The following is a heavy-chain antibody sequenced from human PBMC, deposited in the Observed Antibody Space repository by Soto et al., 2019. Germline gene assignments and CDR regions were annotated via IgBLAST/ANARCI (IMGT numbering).Heavy chain of an antibody. J-gene: IGHJ4*02. V-gene: IGHV1-2*02. D-gene: IGHD6-19*01. Sequence: GASMKFSRQASRYTLTGHYMRLVRPAPGQGLEWMGWINPNSGGTNYAQKFQGRVTMTRDTSISTAYMELSRLRSDDTAVYYCASISSGWYDIAFDYWGQGTLVTVSS. CDR2: INPNSGGT. CDR3: ASISSGWYDIAFDY. CDR1: RYTLTGHY.